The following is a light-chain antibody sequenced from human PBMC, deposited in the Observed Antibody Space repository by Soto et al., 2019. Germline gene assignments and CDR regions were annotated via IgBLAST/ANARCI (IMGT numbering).Light chain of an antibody. CDR3: QQYNSYSPT. CDR2: KAS. CDR1: QSISVW. V-gene: IGKV1-5*03. J-gene: IGKJ1*01. Sequence: DIQITHSPSTLSASVGDRVTITCRCSQSISVWLAWYQQKAGKAPNLLIYKASRLESGVPSRFSGSGSETEFTLTISGLQPGDSATYYCQQYNSYSPTFGQGTKVDIK.